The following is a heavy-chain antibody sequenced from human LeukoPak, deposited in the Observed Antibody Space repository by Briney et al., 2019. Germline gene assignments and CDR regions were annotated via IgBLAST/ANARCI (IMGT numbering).Heavy chain of an antibody. CDR2: ISSNGGST. V-gene: IGHV3-64*04. Sequence: GGSLRLSCSASGFTFSSYAMHWVRQAPGKGLEYVSAISSNGGSTYYADSVKGRFTISRDNSKNTLYLQMNSLRAEDTAVYYCARDLGQQLVFFDYWGQGTLVTVSS. CDR1: GFTFSSYA. J-gene: IGHJ4*02. D-gene: IGHD6-13*01. CDR3: ARDLGQQLVFFDY.